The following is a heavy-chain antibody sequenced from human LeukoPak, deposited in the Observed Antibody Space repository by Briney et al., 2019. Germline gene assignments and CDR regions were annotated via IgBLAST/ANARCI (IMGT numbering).Heavy chain of an antibody. CDR2: INNSGGAT. J-gene: IGHJ5*02. V-gene: IGHV3-23*01. D-gene: IGHD3-3*01. Sequence: PGGSLRLSCAASGFTFSSYAMSWVRQAPGKGLEWVSTINNSGGATFYADSVKGRFTISRDNSKNTLYLQMSSLRAEDMALYYCAKKSDLGFWSGFYVYKWFDPWGLGTLVTVSS. CDR1: GFTFSSYA. CDR3: AKKSDLGFWSGFYVYKWFDP.